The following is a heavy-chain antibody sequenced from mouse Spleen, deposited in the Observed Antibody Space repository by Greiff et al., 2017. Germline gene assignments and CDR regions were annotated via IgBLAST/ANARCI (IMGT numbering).Heavy chain of an antibody. CDR1: GFTFSSYT. D-gene: IGHD2-12*01. J-gene: IGHJ3*01. Sequence: EVKLEESGGGLVKPGGSLKLSCAASGFTFSSYTMSWVRQTPAKRLEWVATISSGGGNTYYPDSVKGRFTISRDNARNTLYLQMSSLRSEDTAMYYCARGNSYYSYDVGFAYWGQGTLVTVSA. CDR3: ARGNSYYSYDVGFAY. V-gene: IGHV5-9*04. CDR2: ISSGGGNT.